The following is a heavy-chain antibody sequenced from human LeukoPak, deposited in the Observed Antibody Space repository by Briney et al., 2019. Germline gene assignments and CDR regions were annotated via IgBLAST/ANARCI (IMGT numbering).Heavy chain of an antibody. Sequence: GGSLRLSCAASGITVSDNYMSWVRQTPGRGLEWVSTLYPAGDTYFADSVRGRFTISRDISKNTVYLQMGSLRAEDTAVYFCARVHFPYGDFDYWGQGALVTVSS. V-gene: IGHV3-53*01. CDR2: LYPAGDT. J-gene: IGHJ4*02. CDR3: ARVHFPYGDFDY. CDR1: GITVSDNY. D-gene: IGHD4-17*01.